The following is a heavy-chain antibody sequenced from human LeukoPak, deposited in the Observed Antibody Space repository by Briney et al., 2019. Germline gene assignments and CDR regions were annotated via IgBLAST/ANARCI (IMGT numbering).Heavy chain of an antibody. CDR3: ARLLPVDTAMVDAFDI. V-gene: IGHV1-18*01. Sequence: ASVKVSCKASGYTFTSYGISWVRQAPGQGLEWMGWISAYNGNTNYAQKLQGRVTMTTDTSTSTAYMELRSLRSDDTAVYYCARLLPVDTAMVDAFDIWGQGTMVTVSS. CDR2: ISAYNGNT. J-gene: IGHJ3*02. D-gene: IGHD5-18*01. CDR1: GYTFTSYG.